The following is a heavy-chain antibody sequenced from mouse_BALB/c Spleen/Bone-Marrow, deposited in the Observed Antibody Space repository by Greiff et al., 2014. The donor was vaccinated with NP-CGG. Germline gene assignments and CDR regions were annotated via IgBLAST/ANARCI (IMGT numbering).Heavy chain of an antibody. V-gene: IGHV14-1*02. D-gene: IGHD1-1*01. J-gene: IGHJ2*01. CDR3: ARRYGSSFDY. CDR2: IDPENGNT. CDR1: GFNIKDYY. Sequence: VQLQQSGAELVRPGALVKLSCKASGFNIKDYYMHWVIQRPEQGLEWIGWIDPENGNTIYDPKFQGKASITADTSSNTAYLQLSSLTSEDTAVDYCARRYGSSFDYWGQGATLTVSP.